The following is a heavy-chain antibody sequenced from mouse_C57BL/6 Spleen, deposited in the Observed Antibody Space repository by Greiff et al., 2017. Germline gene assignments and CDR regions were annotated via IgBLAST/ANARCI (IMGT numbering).Heavy chain of an antibody. J-gene: IGHJ3*01. Sequence: QVQLQQSGAELVRPGTSVKVSCKASGYAFTNYLIEWVKQRPGQGLEWIGVINPGSGGTNYNEKFKGKATLTADKSSSTAYMQLSSLTSEDSAVXFCAYDYDGGFAYWGQGTLVTVSA. CDR3: AYDYDGGFAY. V-gene: IGHV1-54*01. D-gene: IGHD2-4*01. CDR1: GYAFTNYL. CDR2: INPGSGGT.